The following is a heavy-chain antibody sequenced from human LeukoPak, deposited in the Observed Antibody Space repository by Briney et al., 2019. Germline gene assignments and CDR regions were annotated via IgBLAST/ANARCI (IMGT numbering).Heavy chain of an antibody. J-gene: IGHJ4*02. D-gene: IGHD4-17*01. CDR2: IRYDGSNK. Sequence: GGSLRLSCAASGFTSSSYGMHWVRQAPGKGLEWVAFIRYDGSNKYYADSVKGRFTISRDNSKNTLYLQMNSLRAEDTAVYYCAKDRPQYGDSPGYWGQGTLVTVSS. V-gene: IGHV3-30*02. CDR3: AKDRPQYGDSPGY. CDR1: GFTSSSYG.